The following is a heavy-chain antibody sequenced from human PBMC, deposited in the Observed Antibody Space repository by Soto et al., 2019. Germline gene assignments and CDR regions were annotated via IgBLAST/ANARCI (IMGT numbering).Heavy chain of an antibody. D-gene: IGHD6-6*01. CDR2: ISDGGST. CDR1: GGSIYTYY. Sequence: SETLSLTCNVSGGSIYTYYWNWIRQSPGKGLEWIGYISDGGSTNYNPSLKSRVTISVDTSKNQFSLKLSSVTAADTAVYYCARGFRIAARPHFDYWGQGTLVTVSS. CDR3: ARGFRIAARPHFDY. V-gene: IGHV4-59*01. J-gene: IGHJ4*02.